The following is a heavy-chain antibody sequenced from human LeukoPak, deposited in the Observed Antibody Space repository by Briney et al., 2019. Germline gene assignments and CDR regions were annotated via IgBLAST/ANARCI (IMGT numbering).Heavy chain of an antibody. J-gene: IGHJ5*02. D-gene: IGHD6-13*01. CDR3: AKLAASETGEGS. V-gene: IGHV1-46*01. CDR1: GYTFTSNH. Sequence: ASVTVSCKASGYTFTSNHIHCVRQAPGQGLEWMGVINPSGDSTSYAQKFQGRVTMTGDTSTSTVYMELSSLRSEDTAIYYCAKLAASETGEGSWGQGTLVTVSS. CDR2: INPSGDST.